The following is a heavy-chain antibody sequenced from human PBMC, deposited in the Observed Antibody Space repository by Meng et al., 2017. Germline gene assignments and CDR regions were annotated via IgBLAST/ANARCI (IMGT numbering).Heavy chain of an antibody. CDR2: ISGDGSIT. J-gene: IGHJ2*01. CDR1: GFTFNNYW. CDR3: ARGLSTTYWYIDL. Sequence: EVQLVGAGVGLVQPGGSLRLACAASGFTFNNYWMHWVRQVPGKGLVWVSRISGDGSITNYADSVKGRFTISRDNSKNTLYLQMNSLRAEDTAVYYCARGLSTTYWYIDLWGRGTLVTVSS. D-gene: IGHD2/OR15-2a*01. V-gene: IGHV3-74*01.